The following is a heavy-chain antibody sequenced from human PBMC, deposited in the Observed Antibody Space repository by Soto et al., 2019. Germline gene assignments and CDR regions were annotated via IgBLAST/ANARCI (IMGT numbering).Heavy chain of an antibody. D-gene: IGHD1-1*01. Sequence: QVQLVESGGGVVQPGRSLRLSCVASGFTFSTYGMHWVRQAPGKGLEWVAMTWNDESHKYYADSVKDRFTICRDNSKNTLYLQMNSLRDEDSAVYYCTTELNDMQDFHIWGQGTMVTVSS. J-gene: IGHJ3*02. CDR3: TTELNDMQDFHI. CDR2: TWNDESHK. V-gene: IGHV3-33*01. CDR1: GFTFSTYG.